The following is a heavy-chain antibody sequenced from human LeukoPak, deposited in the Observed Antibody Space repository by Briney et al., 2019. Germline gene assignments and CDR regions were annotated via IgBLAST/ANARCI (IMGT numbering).Heavy chain of an antibody. D-gene: IGHD1-1*01. CDR3: ARVNINNWHSCDY. V-gene: IGHV4/OR15-8*01. CDR1: GGSISSNNW. J-gene: IGHJ4*02. Sequence: SETLSLTCDVSGGSISSNNWRGWVRQPPGKGLEWIGGIYHSGSPNYNPSLKSRVTISVDKSRNHFSLNLSSVTAADTAVYYCARVNINNWHSCDYWGQGTLVTVSS. CDR2: IYHSGSP.